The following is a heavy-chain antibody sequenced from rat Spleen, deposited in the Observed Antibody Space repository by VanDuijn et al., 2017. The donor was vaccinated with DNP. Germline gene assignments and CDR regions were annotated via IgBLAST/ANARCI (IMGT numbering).Heavy chain of an antibody. Sequence: EVQLQESGSGLVKPSQSLSLTCSVTGYSITNTYWGWIRKFPGHKAEYIGHISYSGRTTYNPSLKSRISITRDTSKNHFFLQLNSVTTEDTATYYCARWTRYFDYWGQGVMVTVSS. CDR3: ARWTRYFDY. CDR1: GYSITNTY. CDR2: ISYSGRT. V-gene: IGHV3-1*01. J-gene: IGHJ2*01. D-gene: IGHD1-7*01.